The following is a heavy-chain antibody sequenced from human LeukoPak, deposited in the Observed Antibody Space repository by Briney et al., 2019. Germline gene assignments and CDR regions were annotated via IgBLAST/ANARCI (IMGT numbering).Heavy chain of an antibody. V-gene: IGHV3-23*01. D-gene: IGHD6-6*01. Sequence: GGSLRLSCAASGFTFTSYSMSWVRQAPGKGLEWVSGTSDRGDYTYYADSVKGRFTISRDNSKNTLSLQMNSLGAEDTAVYSCAKDLSSSSDSFDYWGQGTLVTVSS. CDR2: TSDRGDYT. J-gene: IGHJ4*02. CDR1: GFTFTSYS. CDR3: AKDLSSSSDSFDY.